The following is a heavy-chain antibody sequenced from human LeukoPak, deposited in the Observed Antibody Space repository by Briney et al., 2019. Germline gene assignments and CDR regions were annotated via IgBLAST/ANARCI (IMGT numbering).Heavy chain of an antibody. CDR3: AREDSGGWRYFDS. CDR2: IFPGDSDT. V-gene: IGHV5-51*01. D-gene: IGHD6-19*01. CDR1: GYTFTDYW. J-gene: IGHJ4*02. Sequence: GESLKISCQVSGYTFTDYWIGWVRHVSGKGLVWMGIIFPGDSDTKYSPSFQGHVTISVDKSISTAYLQWSSLKASDTATYYCAREDSGGWRYFDSWAREPWSPSSQ.